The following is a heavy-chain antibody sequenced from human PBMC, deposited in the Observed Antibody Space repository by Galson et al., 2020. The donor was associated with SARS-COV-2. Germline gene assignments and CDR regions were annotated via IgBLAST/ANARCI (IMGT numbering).Heavy chain of an antibody. CDR1: GFAFDDYA. V-gene: IGHV3-9*01. D-gene: IGHD1-26*01. Sequence: GGSLRLSCAASGFAFDDYAMHWVRQAPGKGLEWVSGISWKSGSIAYADSVKGRFAISRDNAKNSLYLQINSLRAEDTALYYCAKDLSPRWELLSFDYGGQGTLVTVSS. CDR3: AKDLSPRWELLSFDY. CDR2: ISWKSGSI. J-gene: IGHJ4*02.